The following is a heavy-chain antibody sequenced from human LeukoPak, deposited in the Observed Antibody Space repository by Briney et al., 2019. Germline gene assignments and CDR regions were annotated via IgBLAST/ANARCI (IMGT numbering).Heavy chain of an antibody. Sequence: GGSLRLSCAASGFTFSNYWMHWVRQAPGKGLEWVSRINERATIISYADSVKGRFTISRENARNTLYLQMNSLTAEDTAVYYCVRDLISVWTPGDDFDHWGQGTLVTVSS. CDR1: GFTFSNYW. CDR2: INERATII. D-gene: IGHD3-16*01. CDR3: VRDLISVWTPGDDFDH. V-gene: IGHV3-74*01. J-gene: IGHJ4*02.